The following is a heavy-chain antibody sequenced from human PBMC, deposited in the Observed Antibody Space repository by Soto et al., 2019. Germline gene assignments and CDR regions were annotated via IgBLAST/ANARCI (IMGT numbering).Heavy chain of an antibody. Sequence: QVQLQESGPGLVKPSETLSLTCTVSGGSTSSYYWGWIRQPPGKALEWIGYFFYGGTSNYNPSLKRRVTIXXXXXXXXXXXXXXXXXXXXXXVYYCARISAYSSGWYTYYFDYWGQGILVTVSS. J-gene: IGHJ4*02. CDR3: ARISAYSSGWYTYYFDY. CDR2: FFYGGTS. V-gene: IGHV4-59*01. D-gene: IGHD6-13*01. CDR1: GGSTSSYY.